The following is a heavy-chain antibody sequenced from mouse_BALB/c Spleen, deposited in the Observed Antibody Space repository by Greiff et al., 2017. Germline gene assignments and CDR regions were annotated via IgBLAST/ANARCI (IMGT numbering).Heavy chain of an antibody. V-gene: IGHV5-6-5*01. CDR1: GFTFSSYA. D-gene: IGHD1-1*01. CDR2: ISSGGST. Sequence: EVNVVESGGGLVKPGGSLKLSCAASGFTFSSYAMSWVRQTPEKRLEWVASISSGGSTYYPDSVKGRFTISRDNARNILYLQMSSLRSEDTAMYYCARGGYGSSYWYFDVWGAGTTVTVSS. CDR3: ARGGYGSSYWYFDV. J-gene: IGHJ1*01.